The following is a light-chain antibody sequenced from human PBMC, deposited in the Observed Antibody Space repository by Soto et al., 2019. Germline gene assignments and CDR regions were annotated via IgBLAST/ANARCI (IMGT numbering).Light chain of an antibody. CDR3: SSYAGSSNV. Sequence: QSVLAQPPSAPGSPGQSVAISCTGTSSDVGGYNYVSWYQQPPGKAPKLMIYEVNKRPSGVPDRFSGSKSGNTASLTVSGLQAEDEADYYCSSYAGSSNVFGTGTKVTVL. CDR2: EVN. CDR1: SSDVGGYNY. J-gene: IGLJ1*01. V-gene: IGLV2-8*01.